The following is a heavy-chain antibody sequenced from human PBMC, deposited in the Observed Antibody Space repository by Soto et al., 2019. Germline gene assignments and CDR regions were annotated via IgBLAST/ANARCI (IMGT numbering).Heavy chain of an antibody. Sequence: PSETLALACTVPFGTVSSSRYYWGCILQPPGKALEGIGSIYYIVSTYYNPSRKRRVTMSVHTSNNQFSLMPRPVTPAHTAVYYCATHPPAAGMDYWGQGTLVTVSS. CDR1: FGTVSSSRYY. CDR2: IYYIVST. D-gene: IGHD6-13*01. J-gene: IGHJ4*02. CDR3: ATHPPAAGMDY. V-gene: IGHV4-39*01.